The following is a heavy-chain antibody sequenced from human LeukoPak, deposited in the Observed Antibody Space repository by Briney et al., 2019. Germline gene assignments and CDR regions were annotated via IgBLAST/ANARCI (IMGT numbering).Heavy chain of an antibody. Sequence: GGSLRLSCAASGFTFSSYEMNWVRQAPGKGLEWVAFIRDDGTNKYYADSVKGRFTISRDNSKNTLYLQMNSLRAEDTAVYYCAKDYRYYGSGSHMDVWGKGTTVTVSS. V-gene: IGHV3-30*02. CDR1: GFTFSSYE. D-gene: IGHD3-10*01. CDR2: IRDDGTNK. J-gene: IGHJ6*03. CDR3: AKDYRYYGSGSHMDV.